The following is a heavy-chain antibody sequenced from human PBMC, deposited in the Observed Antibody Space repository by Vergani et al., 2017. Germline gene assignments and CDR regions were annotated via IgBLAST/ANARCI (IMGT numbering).Heavy chain of an antibody. CDR3: ARDMRKRWLQLGGAYYYGMDV. Sequence: QVQLVQSGSELKKPGASVKVSCKASGYTFTSYAMNWVRQAPGQGLEWMGWSNTNTGNPTYAQGFTGRFVFSLDTSVSTAYLQISSLKAEDTAVYYCARDMRKRWLQLGGAYYYGMDVWGQGTTVTVAS. V-gene: IGHV7-4-1*02. CDR2: SNTNTGNP. CDR1: GYTFTSYA. J-gene: IGHJ6*02. D-gene: IGHD5-24*01.